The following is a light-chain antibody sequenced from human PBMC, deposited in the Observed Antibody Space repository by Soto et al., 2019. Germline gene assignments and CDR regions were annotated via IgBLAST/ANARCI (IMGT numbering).Light chain of an antibody. J-gene: IGLJ2*01. CDR2: GNS. Sequence: QSVLTQPPSVSGAPGQRVTISRTGSSSNIGAGYDVHWYQQLPGTAPKLLIYGNSNRPSGVPDRFSGSKSGTSASLAITGLQAEDEADYYCQYYDSSMSGSVVFGGGTKLTVL. V-gene: IGLV1-40*01. CDR3: QYYDSSMSGSVV. CDR1: SSNIGAGYD.